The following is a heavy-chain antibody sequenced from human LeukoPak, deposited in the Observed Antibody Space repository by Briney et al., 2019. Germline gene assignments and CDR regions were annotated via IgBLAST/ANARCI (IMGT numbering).Heavy chain of an antibody. V-gene: IGHV3-30*18. J-gene: IGHJ4*02. Sequence: GRPLKLSCAASGFIFSGYAMHWVRQAPGKGLEWVATISSDGNNKYYRESVRGRFAISRDNSKSTVYLQMNSLRAEDAAVYYCAKDGYQSSGTYYDFWGQGTLVTVSS. D-gene: IGHD3-10*01. CDR2: ISSDGNNK. CDR3: AKDGYQSSGTYYDF. CDR1: GFIFSGYA.